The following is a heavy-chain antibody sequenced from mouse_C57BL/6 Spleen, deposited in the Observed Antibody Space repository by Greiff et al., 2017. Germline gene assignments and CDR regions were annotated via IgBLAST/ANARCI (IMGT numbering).Heavy chain of an antibody. Sequence: VKLQQSGPELVKPGASVKISCKASGYAFSSSWMNWVKQRPGKGLEWIGRIYPGDGDTNYNGKFKGKATLTADKSSSTAYMQLSSLTSEDSAVYFCARWSYFDYWGQGTTLTVSS. CDR3: ARWSYFDY. CDR2: IYPGDGDT. V-gene: IGHV1-82*01. CDR1: GYAFSSSW. J-gene: IGHJ2*01.